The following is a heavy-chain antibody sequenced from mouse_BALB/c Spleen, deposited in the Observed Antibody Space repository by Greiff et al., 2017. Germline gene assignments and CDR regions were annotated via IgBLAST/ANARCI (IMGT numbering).Heavy chain of an antibody. CDR2: IWAGGST. J-gene: IGHJ3*01. CDR1: GFSLTSYG. V-gene: IGHV2-9*02. Sequence: VKLEESGPGLVAPSQSLSITCTVSGFSLTSYGVHWVRQPPGKGLEWLGVIWAGGSTNYNSALMSRLSISKDNSKSQVFLKMNSLQTDDTAMYYCARDGDYRSFAYWGQGTLVTVSA. CDR3: ARDGDYRSFAY. D-gene: IGHD2-14*01.